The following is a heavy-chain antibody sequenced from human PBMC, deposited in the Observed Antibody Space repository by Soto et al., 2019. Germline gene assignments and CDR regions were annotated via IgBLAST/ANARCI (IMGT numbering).Heavy chain of an antibody. V-gene: IGHV1-69*01. CDR1: GGTFDNYV. CDR3: AIRHVSSIHFLRFDD. CDR2: IIPSSETT. D-gene: IGHD1-1*01. Sequence: QVLLVQSGAEAKRPGSSVKVSCKASGGTFDNYVLNWVRQAPGQGLEWVGGIIPSSETTNYAQKFQGRLTLIADANIVYMELSSLRSDDTAIYYCAIRHVSSIHFLRFDDWGQGTLVTVSS. J-gene: IGHJ4*02.